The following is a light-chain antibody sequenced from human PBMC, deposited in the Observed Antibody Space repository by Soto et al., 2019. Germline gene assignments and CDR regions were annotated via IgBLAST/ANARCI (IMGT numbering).Light chain of an antibody. V-gene: IGKV3-20*01. J-gene: IGKJ4*01. CDR3: QHYGSSLALS. Sequence: EIVLTQSPATLSVSPGERATLSCRASQNIHTNLAWYQQKPGQAPRLLIYDSSTRATGFPDRFSGSGSGTDFSLTISRLEPEDFAVYYCQHYGSSLALSFGGGTKVDIK. CDR2: DSS. CDR1: QNIHTN.